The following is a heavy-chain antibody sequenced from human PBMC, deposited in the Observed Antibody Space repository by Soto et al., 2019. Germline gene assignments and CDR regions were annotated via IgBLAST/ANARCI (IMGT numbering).Heavy chain of an antibody. CDR2: IIPILGIA. V-gene: IGHV1-69*02. CDR1: GGTFSSYT. J-gene: IGHJ4*02. Sequence: QVQLVQSGAEVKKPGSSVKVSCKASGGTFSSYTISWVRQAPGQGLEWMGRIIPILGIANYAQKFQGRVTITADKSTSTAYMELSSLRSEDTAGYYCERGLGYCSGGSCYSEVYWGQGNLVTVSS. D-gene: IGHD2-15*01. CDR3: ERGLGYCSGGSCYSEVY.